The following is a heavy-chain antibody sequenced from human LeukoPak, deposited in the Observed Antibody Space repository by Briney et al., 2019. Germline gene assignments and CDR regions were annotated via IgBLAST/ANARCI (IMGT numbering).Heavy chain of an antibody. CDR2: ISAYNGNT. Sequence: ASVKVSCKASGYTFTSYVIIWVRQAPGHGLEWMGWISAYNGNTSYAQKLQGRVTMTTDTSTSTAYMELRSLRSDDTAVYYCARDNIVVVPAASYYYYMDVWGKGTTVTVPS. CDR3: ARDNIVVVPAASYYYYMDV. CDR1: GYTFTSYV. J-gene: IGHJ6*03. D-gene: IGHD2-2*01. V-gene: IGHV1-18*01.